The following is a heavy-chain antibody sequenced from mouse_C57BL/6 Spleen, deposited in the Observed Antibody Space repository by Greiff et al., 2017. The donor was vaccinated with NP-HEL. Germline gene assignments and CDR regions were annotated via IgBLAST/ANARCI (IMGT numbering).Heavy chain of an antibody. CDR3: ARSDYYPAWFAY. Sequence: QVQLPHPGTELVKPGASVKLSCKASGYTFTSYWMHWVKQRPGQGLEWIGNINPSNGGTNYNEKFKSKATLTVDKSSSTAYMQLSSLTSEDSAVYYCARSDYYPAWFAYWGQGTLVTVSA. J-gene: IGHJ3*01. V-gene: IGHV1-53*01. D-gene: IGHD1-1*01. CDR2: INPSNGGT. CDR1: GYTFTSYW.